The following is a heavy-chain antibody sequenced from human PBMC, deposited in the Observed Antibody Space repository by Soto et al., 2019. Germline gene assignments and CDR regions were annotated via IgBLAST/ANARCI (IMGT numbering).Heavy chain of an antibody. CDR1: GGSISSYY. CDR3: ARDIREFNWNYGWFDP. CDR2: IYTSGST. D-gene: IGHD1-7*01. Sequence: ETLSLTCTVSGGSISSYYWSWIRQPAGKGLEWIGRIYTSGSTNYNPSLKSRVTMSIDTSKNQFSLELSSVTAADTAVYFCARDIREFNWNYGWFDPWGQGTLVTVSS. V-gene: IGHV4-4*07. J-gene: IGHJ5*02.